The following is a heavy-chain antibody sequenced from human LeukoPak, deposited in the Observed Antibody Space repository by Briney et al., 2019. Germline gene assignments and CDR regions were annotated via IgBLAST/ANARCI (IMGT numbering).Heavy chain of an antibody. CDR2: IYSGGST. V-gene: IGHV3-66*01. Sequence: GGSLRLSCAASGFTVSSNYMSWVRQAPGKGLEWVSVIYSGGSTYYADSVKGRFTISRDNSKNTLYLQMNSLRAEDTAVYYCASASSTSIVVVVAASFYYDMDVWGQGTTVTVSS. J-gene: IGHJ6*02. CDR3: ASASSTSIVVVVAASFYYDMDV. D-gene: IGHD2-15*01. CDR1: GFTVSSNY.